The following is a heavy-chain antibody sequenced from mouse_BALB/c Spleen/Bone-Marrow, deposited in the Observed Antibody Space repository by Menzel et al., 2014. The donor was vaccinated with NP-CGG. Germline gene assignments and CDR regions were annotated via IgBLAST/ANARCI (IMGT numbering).Heavy chain of an antibody. J-gene: IGHJ1*01. CDR2: ISNLAYSI. D-gene: IGHD1-1*01. CDR1: GFTFSDYG. CDR3: ARDQGYYYGSSYGYCDV. V-gene: IGHV5-15*02. Sequence: EVKLVESGGGLVQPGGSRKLSCAASGFTFSDYGMAWVRQAPGKGPEWVAFISNLAYSIYYADTVTGRFTISRENAKNTLYLEMSSLRSEDTAMYYCARDQGYYYGSSYGYCDVWGAGTTVTVSS.